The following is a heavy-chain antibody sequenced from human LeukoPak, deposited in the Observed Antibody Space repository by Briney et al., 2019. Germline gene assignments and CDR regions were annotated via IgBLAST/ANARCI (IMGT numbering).Heavy chain of an antibody. Sequence: PGGSLRLSCAASGFTFSNAWMSWVRQAPGKGLEWVGRIKSKTDGGTTDYAAPVQGRFTISRDDSKSTLYLQLNSLKTEDAAVYYCSTDLRYSNTRLGERLDFWGQGTLVTVSS. J-gene: IGHJ4*02. CDR1: GFTFSNAW. D-gene: IGHD3-10*01. CDR3: STDLRYSNTRLGERLDF. V-gene: IGHV3-15*01. CDR2: IKSKTDGGTT.